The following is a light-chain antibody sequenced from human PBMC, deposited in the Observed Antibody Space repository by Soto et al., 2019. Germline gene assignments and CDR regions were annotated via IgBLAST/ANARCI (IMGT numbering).Light chain of an antibody. CDR3: QQYNNYCT. J-gene: IGKJ1*01. CDR2: KAS. CDR1: QSIGRW. V-gene: IGKV1-5*03. Sequence: DIQRTQSPSTLSASIGDRVTITCRASQSIGRWLAWYQQKPGKAPKLLIYKASSLESGVPSRFSGSGSGTEFTLTISSLQPDDFATYYCQQYNNYCTFGQGTKVDIK.